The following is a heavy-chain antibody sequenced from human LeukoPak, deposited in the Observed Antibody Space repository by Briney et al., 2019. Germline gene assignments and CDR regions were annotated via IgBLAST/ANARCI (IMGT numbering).Heavy chain of an antibody. CDR3: VRGAVGTGVWFDP. D-gene: IGHD1-26*01. V-gene: IGHV3-74*01. Sequence: GGSLRLSCAASGFTFSGYWMHWVRQAPGKGLEWVSRINIDGATTNYADSVKGRFTISRDNAKNTLHLQMNSLRADDAAVYYCVRGAVGTGVWFDPWGQGALVTVSS. CDR1: GFTFSGYW. J-gene: IGHJ5*02. CDR2: INIDGATT.